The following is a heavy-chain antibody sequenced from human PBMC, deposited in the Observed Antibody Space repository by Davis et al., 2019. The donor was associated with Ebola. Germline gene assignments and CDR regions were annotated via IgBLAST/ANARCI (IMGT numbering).Heavy chain of an antibody. Sequence: GESLKISCAASGFTFSSYWMHWVRQAPGKGLEWVSSISSSSSYIYYADSVKGRFTISRDNAKNSLYLQMNSLRAEDTAVYYCATMGGDYIWGSYYFDYWGQGTLVTVSS. D-gene: IGHD3-16*01. V-gene: IGHV3-21*04. CDR1: GFTFSSYW. J-gene: IGHJ4*02. CDR2: ISSSSSYI. CDR3: ATMGGDYIWGSYYFDY.